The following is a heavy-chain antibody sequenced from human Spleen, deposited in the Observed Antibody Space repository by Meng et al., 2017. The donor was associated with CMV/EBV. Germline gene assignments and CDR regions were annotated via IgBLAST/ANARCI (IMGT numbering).Heavy chain of an antibody. CDR1: GFTFSTYA. J-gene: IGHJ4*02. V-gene: IGHV3-30*04. CDR3: AKVHLGITRVLYFDY. Sequence: GESLKISCAASGFTFSTYAIHWVRQAPGKGLEWVAVISYDVTKEYYADSVKGRFTISRDNSKNTLYLQMNSLRADDTAVYYCAKVHLGITRVLYFDYWGQGALVTVSS. CDR2: ISYDVTKE. D-gene: IGHD3-10*01.